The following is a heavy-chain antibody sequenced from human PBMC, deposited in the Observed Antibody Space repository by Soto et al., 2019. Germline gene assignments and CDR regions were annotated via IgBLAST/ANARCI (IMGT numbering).Heavy chain of an antibody. V-gene: IGHV1-69*06. J-gene: IGHJ6*02. CDR2: IIPIFGTA. CDR3: VKHQISISVTSYYYYGMDV. Sequence: SVKVSCKASGGTFSSYAISWVRQAPGQGLEWMGGIIPIFGTANYAQKFQGRVTITADKSTSTAYMELSSLRSEDTAVYYFVKHQISISVTSYYYYGMDVWGQGTTVTVSS. D-gene: IGHD3-3*02. CDR1: GGTFSSYA.